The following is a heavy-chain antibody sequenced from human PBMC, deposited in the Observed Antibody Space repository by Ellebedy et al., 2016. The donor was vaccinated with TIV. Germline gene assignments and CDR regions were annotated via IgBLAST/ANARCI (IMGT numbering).Heavy chain of an antibody. CDR2: ISGSGGSS. CDR1: GFTFSAFA. J-gene: IGHJ4*02. D-gene: IGHD3-9*01. Sequence: PGGSLRLSCAASGFTFSAFAMSWVRQAPGKGLEWVSGISGSGGSSYHADSVKGRLTISRDNSKNTLFLQLNNLRAEDTAVYYCARYLGLHWYPEPAAHWGQGTLVAVSS. V-gene: IGHV3-23*01. CDR3: ARYLGLHWYPEPAAH.